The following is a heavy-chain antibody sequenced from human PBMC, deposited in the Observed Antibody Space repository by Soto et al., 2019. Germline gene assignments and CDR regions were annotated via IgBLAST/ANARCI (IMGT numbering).Heavy chain of an antibody. Sequence: ASVKVSCKASGYTFTSYYMHWVRQAPGQGLEWMGIINPSGGSTSYAQKFQGRVTMTRDTSTSTVYMELSSLRSEDTAVYYCARGYDFWSGYSTNYYYYGMDVWGQVTTVTVSS. J-gene: IGHJ6*02. CDR1: GYTFTSYY. V-gene: IGHV1-46*01. CDR2: INPSGGST. CDR3: ARGYDFWSGYSTNYYYYGMDV. D-gene: IGHD3-3*01.